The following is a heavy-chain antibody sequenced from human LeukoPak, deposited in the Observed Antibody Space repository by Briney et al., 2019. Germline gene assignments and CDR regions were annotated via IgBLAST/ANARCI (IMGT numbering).Heavy chain of an antibody. J-gene: IGHJ4*02. D-gene: IGHD1-7*01. V-gene: IGHV3-7*05. CDR3: AVYNWNSKRDLDY. CDR1: GFTFSSHW. Sequence: QPGGSLRLSCAASGFTFSSHWMTWVRQAPGKGLEWVANIKHDGSERYYVGSVQGRFTISRDNAKNSLYLQMNSLRAGDTAVYYCAVYNWNSKRDLDYWGQGTLVTVSS. CDR2: IKHDGSER.